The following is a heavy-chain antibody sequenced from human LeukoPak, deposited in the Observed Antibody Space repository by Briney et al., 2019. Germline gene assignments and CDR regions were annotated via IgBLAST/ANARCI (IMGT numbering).Heavy chain of an antibody. D-gene: IGHD1-1*01. CDR3: ARDRGTWNDDGFDY. J-gene: IGHJ4*02. V-gene: IGHV4-39*02. Sequence: PSETLSLTCTVSGGSISNSNYYWGWIRQPPGKGLEWIGNIYYSGSTYYNPSLKSRVTISVDTSKNHFSLKLSSVTAADTAVYYCARDRGTWNDDGFDYWGQGTLVTVSS. CDR2: IYYSGST. CDR1: GGSISNSNYY.